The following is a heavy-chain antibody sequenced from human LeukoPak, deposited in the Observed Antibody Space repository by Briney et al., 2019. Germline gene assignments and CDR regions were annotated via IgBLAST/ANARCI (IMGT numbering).Heavy chain of an antibody. V-gene: IGHV1-2*02. CDR3: ARGDDYGDYYYYGMDV. J-gene: IGHJ6*02. D-gene: IGHD4-17*01. CDR1: GYTFTGYY. Sequence: GASVKVSCKASGYTFTGYYMHWMRQAPGQGLEWMGWINPNSGGTNYAQKFQGKVTMTRDTSISTAYMELSRLRSDDTAVYYCARGDDYGDYYYYGMDVWGQGTTVTVSS. CDR2: INPNSGGT.